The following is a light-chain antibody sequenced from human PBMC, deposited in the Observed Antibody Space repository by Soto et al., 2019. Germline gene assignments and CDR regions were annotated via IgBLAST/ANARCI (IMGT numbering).Light chain of an antibody. J-gene: IGKJ1*01. CDR1: QSISNW. Sequence: DIQMTQSPSTLSASVGDRVTITCRASQSISNWLVWYQQKPGKAPNLLIYKASTLQSGVPSRFSGSGSGTEFTLTINCLQPDDFATYYCQQYDSFPRTFGQGTKVEIK. V-gene: IGKV1-5*03. CDR2: KAS. CDR3: QQYDSFPRT.